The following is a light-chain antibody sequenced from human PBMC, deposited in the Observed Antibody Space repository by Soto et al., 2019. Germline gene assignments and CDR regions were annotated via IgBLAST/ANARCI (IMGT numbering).Light chain of an antibody. J-gene: IGLJ1*01. Sequence: QSVLAQPRSVSGSPGQSVTISCTGTSSDVGGYNYVSWYQQHPGKAPKLMIYDVSKRPSGVPDRFSGSKSDNTASLTISGLQAEDEADYYCCSYAGSFNYVFGTGTKVTVL. CDR3: CSYAGSFNYV. V-gene: IGLV2-11*01. CDR2: DVS. CDR1: SSDVGGYNY.